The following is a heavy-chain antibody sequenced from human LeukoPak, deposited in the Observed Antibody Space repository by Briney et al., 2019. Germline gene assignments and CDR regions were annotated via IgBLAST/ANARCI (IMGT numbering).Heavy chain of an antibody. CDR2: ISSSGSTI. CDR1: GFTFSDYY. D-gene: IGHD1-26*01. Sequence: GGSLRLSCAASGFTFSDYYMSWIRQAPGKGLEWVSYISSSGSTIYYADSVKGRFTISRDNAKNSLYLQMNSLRAADTAVYYCAVSVGATSEWFDPWGQGTLVTVSS. V-gene: IGHV3-11*04. CDR3: AVSVGATSEWFDP. J-gene: IGHJ5*02.